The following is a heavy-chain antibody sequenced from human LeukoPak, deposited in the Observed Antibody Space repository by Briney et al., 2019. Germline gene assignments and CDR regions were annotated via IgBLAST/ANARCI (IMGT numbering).Heavy chain of an antibody. V-gene: IGHV1-18*01. CDR1: GYTFTSYG. CDR3: AGGIVGAPYDAFDI. Sequence: ASVKVSCKASGYTFTSYGISWVRQAPGQGLEWMGWISAYNGNTNYAQKLQGRVTMTTDTSTSTAYMGLRSLRSDDTAVYYCAGGIVGAPYDAFDIWGQGTMVTVSS. CDR2: ISAYNGNT. J-gene: IGHJ3*02. D-gene: IGHD1-26*01.